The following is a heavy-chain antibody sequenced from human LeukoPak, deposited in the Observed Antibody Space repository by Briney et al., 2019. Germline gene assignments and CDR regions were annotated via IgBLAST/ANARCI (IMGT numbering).Heavy chain of an antibody. CDR1: GFTFSNYW. V-gene: IGHV3-7*01. D-gene: IGHD2-15*01. CDR3: VRELVVGPAEYFQN. CDR2: INKDGSET. Sequence: GGSLRLPCVASGFTFSNYWMAWIRHAPGRGLEWVANINKDGSETYYLDSVRGRFTISRDNAKSSLYLQMNTLGAEDTAVYYCVRELVVGPAEYFQNWGQGTLVTVSS. J-gene: IGHJ1*01.